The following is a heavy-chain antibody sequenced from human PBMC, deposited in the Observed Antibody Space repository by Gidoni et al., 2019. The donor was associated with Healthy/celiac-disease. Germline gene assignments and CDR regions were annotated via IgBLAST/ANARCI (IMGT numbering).Heavy chain of an antibody. J-gene: IGHJ3*02. CDR2: IYPGDSDT. Sequence: EVQLVPSGAAVKKPGESLKISCKGSGYRFPSYWIGWVRQMPGKGLDLMGFIYPGDSDTRYSPAFQGQVTISADKSISTAYLQWSSLKASDTAMYYCARQLSSGWYDDAFDIWGQGTMVTVSS. D-gene: IGHD6-19*01. CDR1: GYRFPSYW. V-gene: IGHV5-51*01. CDR3: ARQLSSGWYDDAFDI.